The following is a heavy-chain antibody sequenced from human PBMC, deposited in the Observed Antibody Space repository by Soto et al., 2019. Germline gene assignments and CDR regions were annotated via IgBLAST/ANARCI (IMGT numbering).Heavy chain of an antibody. V-gene: IGHV4-59*11. CDR1: GGSISSHY. CDR3: ARGGYSYGLSHGPPHY. D-gene: IGHD5-18*01. J-gene: IGHJ4*02. Sequence: PSETLSLTCTVSGGSISSHYWSWIRQPPGQGLEWIGYIYYSRSTNYNPSLKSRVTISVDTSKNQFSLKLSSVTAADTAVYYCARGGYSYGLSHGPPHYWGQGTLVTVSS. CDR2: IYYSRST.